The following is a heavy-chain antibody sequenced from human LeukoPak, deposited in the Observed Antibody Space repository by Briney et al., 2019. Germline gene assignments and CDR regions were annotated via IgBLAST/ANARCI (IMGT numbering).Heavy chain of an antibody. Sequence: PSETLSLTCAVYGGSFSGYYWSWIRQPPGKGLEWIGEINHSGSTNYNPSLKSRVTISVDTSKNQFSLKLNSVNAADTAVYYCARARYGPDYWGQGTLVTVSS. V-gene: IGHV4-34*01. D-gene: IGHD4-17*01. CDR3: ARARYGPDY. CDR2: INHSGST. CDR1: GGSFSGYY. J-gene: IGHJ4*02.